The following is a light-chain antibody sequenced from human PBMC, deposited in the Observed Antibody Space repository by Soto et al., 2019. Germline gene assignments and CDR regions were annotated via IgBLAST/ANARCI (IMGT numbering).Light chain of an antibody. Sequence: DIQLTQSPSFLSASVGDRVTITCRASQVISTYLAWYQQKSGKAPKLLIHTASTLQSGVPSRFSGRGSGTEFTLSINSLQPEDFATYYCQQRRDYPSTVGQGTRLDMK. J-gene: IGKJ5*01. CDR1: QVISTY. CDR2: TAS. V-gene: IGKV1-9*01. CDR3: QQRRDYPST.